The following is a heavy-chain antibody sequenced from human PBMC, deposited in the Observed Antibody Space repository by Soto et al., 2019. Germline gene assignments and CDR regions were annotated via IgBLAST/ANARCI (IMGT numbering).Heavy chain of an antibody. CDR1: GFTFDDYT. D-gene: IGHD3-10*01. Sequence: GRSLKRSCAASGFTFDDYTMEWVRQAPGKGLEWVALITWDGATSYYADSVKGRFTISRDNSKNSLYLQMNSLRTEDTALYYCAKHKDGALDHWGQGTLATVSS. V-gene: IGHV3-43*01. CDR3: AKHKDGALDH. CDR2: ITWDGATS. J-gene: IGHJ4*02.